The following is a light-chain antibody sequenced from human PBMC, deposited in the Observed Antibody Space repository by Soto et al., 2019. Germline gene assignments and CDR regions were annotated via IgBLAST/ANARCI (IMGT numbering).Light chain of an antibody. CDR2: GAS. V-gene: IGKV3-20*01. J-gene: IGKJ1*01. CDR1: QSASSSY. CDR3: QQYGSSLGGT. Sequence: EIVLTQSPGTLSLSPGERATLSCRASQSASSSYLAWYQQKPGQAPRLLIYGASSRATGIPDRFSGSGSGTDFTLTISRLEPEDFAVYYCQQYGSSLGGTFGQGTKVDIK.